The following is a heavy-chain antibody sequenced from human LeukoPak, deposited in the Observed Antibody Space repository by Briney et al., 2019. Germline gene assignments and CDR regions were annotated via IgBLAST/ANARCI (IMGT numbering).Heavy chain of an antibody. CDR1: GFLFNTYG. V-gene: IGHV3-30*02. CDR2: IRYDGSNK. J-gene: IGHJ4*02. CDR3: AKLVGMDYDFWSGTVDY. Sequence: PGGSLRLSCAASGFLFNTYGMHWVRQAPGKGPEWVAFIRYDGSNKYYADSVKGRFTISRDNSKNTLYLQMNSLRAEDTAVYYCAKLVGMDYDFWSGTVDYWGQGTLVTVSS. D-gene: IGHD3-3*01.